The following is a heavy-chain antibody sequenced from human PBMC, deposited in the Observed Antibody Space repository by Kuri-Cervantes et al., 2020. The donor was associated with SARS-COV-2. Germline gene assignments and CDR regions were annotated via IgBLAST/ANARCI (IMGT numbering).Heavy chain of an antibody. Sequence: GESLKISCAASGFIFSSYGMSWVRQAPGKGLEWVSVIYSGGSTYYADSVQGRFTISRDNSKNTLYLQMNSLRVEDTAVYYCAREDRYGGNLNWFDPWGQGTLVTVSS. CDR1: GFIFSSYG. CDR3: AREDRYGGNLNWFDP. V-gene: IGHV3-53*01. CDR2: IYSGGST. J-gene: IGHJ5*02. D-gene: IGHD1-26*01.